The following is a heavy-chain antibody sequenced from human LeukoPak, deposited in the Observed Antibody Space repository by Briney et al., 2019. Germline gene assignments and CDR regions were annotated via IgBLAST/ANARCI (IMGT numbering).Heavy chain of an antibody. Sequence: PSVKLSCKASGYTFTGYYMHWVRQAPGQGHEWMGWINPNSGGTNYAQTFQGRVTMTRDTSISTAYMELSRMRSDDTAVYYCARGYGDLAGYWGQGTLVTVSS. D-gene: IGHD4-17*01. V-gene: IGHV1-2*02. CDR2: INPNSGGT. CDR1: GYTFTGYY. J-gene: IGHJ4*02. CDR3: ARGYGDLAGY.